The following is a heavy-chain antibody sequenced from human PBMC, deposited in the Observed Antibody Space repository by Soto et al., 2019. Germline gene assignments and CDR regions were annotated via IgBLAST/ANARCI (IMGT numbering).Heavy chain of an antibody. CDR2: LSRGGGST. J-gene: IGHJ3*02. D-gene: IGHD5-12*01. Sequence: EAQLLESGGELIQPGGSLRLPCAASGFTYSSHGMSWVRQAPGKGREWIAGLSRGGGSTYYADSVKGRFTISRDNSKNTLDLIMNSLRVEDTALYYCARDGQYRTDGFDIWGQGTMVTVSS. V-gene: IGHV3-23*01. CDR3: ARDGQYRTDGFDI. CDR1: GFTYSSHG.